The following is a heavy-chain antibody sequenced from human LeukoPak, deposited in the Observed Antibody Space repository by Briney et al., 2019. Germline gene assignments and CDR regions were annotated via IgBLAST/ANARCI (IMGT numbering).Heavy chain of an antibody. V-gene: IGHV4-30-4*07. CDR3: ARASYYYDSSGYYNNYYYYYYMDV. J-gene: IGHJ6*03. D-gene: IGHD3-22*01. CDR1: GDSLSSGGYS. Sequence: PSETLSLTCEVSGDSLSSGGYSWSWIRQPPGKGLEWIGYIRYSGSTYYNPSLKSRLTMSVEASKTQFSLRLSSVTAADTAVYYCARASYYYDSSGYYNNYYYYYYMDVWGKGTTVTVSS. CDR2: IRYSGST.